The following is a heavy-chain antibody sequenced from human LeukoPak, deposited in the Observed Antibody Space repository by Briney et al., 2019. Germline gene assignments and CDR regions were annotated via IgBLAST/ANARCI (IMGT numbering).Heavy chain of an antibody. CDR1: GFTFSSYG. CDR3: ARDYGSGSFGTFDY. CDR2: ISSSSTI. J-gene: IGHJ4*02. D-gene: IGHD3-10*01. V-gene: IGHV3-48*01. Sequence: PGGSLRLSCAASGFTFSSYGMNWVRQAPGKGLEWVSYISSSSTIYYADSVKGRFTISRDNAKNSLYLQMNSLRAEDTAVYYCARDYGSGSFGTFDYWGQGTLVTVSS.